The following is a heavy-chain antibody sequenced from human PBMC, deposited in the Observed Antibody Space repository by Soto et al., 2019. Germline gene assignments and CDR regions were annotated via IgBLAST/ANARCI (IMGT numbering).Heavy chain of an antibody. Sequence: PGGSLRLSCAASGFTLTTYWMSWVRQAPGKGLEWVANIKPDGSEKYYVDSVKGRFTISRDSANNSLYLNMNSLRAEDTAVYYCTRNPWGVAGIDYWGQGTQVTVSS. J-gene: IGHJ4*02. CDR3: TRNPWGVAGIDY. CDR1: GFTLTTYW. D-gene: IGHD6-19*01. V-gene: IGHV3-7*01. CDR2: IKPDGSEK.